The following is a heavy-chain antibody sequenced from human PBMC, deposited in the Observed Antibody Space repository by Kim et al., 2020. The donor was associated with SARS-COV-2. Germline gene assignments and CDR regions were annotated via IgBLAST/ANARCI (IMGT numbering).Heavy chain of an antibody. V-gene: IGHV3-33*01. J-gene: IGHJ3*02. D-gene: IGHD1-1*01. Sequence: GGSLRLSCAASGFTFSSYGMHWVRQAPGKGLEWVAVIWYDGSNKYYADSVKGRFTISRDNSKNTLYLQMNSLRAEDTAVYYCARVSRWTRRSMGAFDIWGQGTMVTVSS. CDR3: ARVSRWTRRSMGAFDI. CDR1: GFTFSSYG. CDR2: IWYDGSNK.